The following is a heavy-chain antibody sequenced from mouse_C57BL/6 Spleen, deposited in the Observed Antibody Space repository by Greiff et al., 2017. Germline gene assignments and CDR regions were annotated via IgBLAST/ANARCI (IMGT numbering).Heavy chain of an antibody. CDR1: GYTFTSYW. CDR2: IDPSDSYT. Sequence: VQLQQPGAELVMPGASVKLSCKASGYTFTSYWMHWVKQRPGQGLEWIGEIDPSDSYTNYNQKFKGKSTLTVDKSSSTAYMQRSSLTSEDSAVYYCARGESGPFAYWGQGTLVTVSA. CDR3: ARGESGPFAY. J-gene: IGHJ3*01. D-gene: IGHD6-2*01. V-gene: IGHV1-69*01.